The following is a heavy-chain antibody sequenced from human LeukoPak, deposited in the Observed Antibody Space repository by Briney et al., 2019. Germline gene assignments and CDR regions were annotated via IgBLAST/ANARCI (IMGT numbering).Heavy chain of an antibody. V-gene: IGHV4-34*01. CDR1: GGSFSGYY. CDR2: INHSGST. CDR3: ARQNYDILTGYPPGWFDP. J-gene: IGHJ5*02. Sequence: SETLSLTCAVYGGSFSGYYWSWIRQPPGKGLEWIGEINHSGSTNYNPSLKSRGTISVDTSKNQFSLKLSSVTAADTAVYYCARQNYDILTGYPPGWFDPWGQGTLVTVSS. D-gene: IGHD3-9*01.